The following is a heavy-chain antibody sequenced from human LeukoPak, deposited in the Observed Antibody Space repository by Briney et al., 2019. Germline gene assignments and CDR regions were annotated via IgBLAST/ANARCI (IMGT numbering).Heavy chain of an antibody. V-gene: IGHV4-31*03. D-gene: IGHD4-17*01. CDR3: ARTVHMTTYAGGFDP. J-gene: IGHJ5*02. Sequence: PSETLSLTCTVSGGSISSGGYYWSWIRQHPGKGLEWIGYIYYSGSTYYNPSLKSRVTISVDTSKNQFSLKLSSVTAADTAVYYCARTVHMTTYAGGFDPWGQGTLVTVSS. CDR2: IYYSGST. CDR1: GGSISSGGYY.